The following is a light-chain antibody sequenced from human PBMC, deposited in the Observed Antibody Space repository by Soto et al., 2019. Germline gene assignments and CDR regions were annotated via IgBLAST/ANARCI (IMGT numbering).Light chain of an antibody. CDR3: QQSFSPLTFGGGTPQLT. CDR2: AAS. Sequence: DIQMTQSPSSLSASIGDRVTITCRASQNMNNFFNWYQQKPGKAPKLLIYAASSLQSGVPSRFSGSGSGTDFTLTISSLQPEDFATYYCQQSFSPLTFGGGTPQLTFGGGTKVDIK. J-gene: IGKJ4*01. V-gene: IGKV1-39*01. CDR1: QNMNNF.